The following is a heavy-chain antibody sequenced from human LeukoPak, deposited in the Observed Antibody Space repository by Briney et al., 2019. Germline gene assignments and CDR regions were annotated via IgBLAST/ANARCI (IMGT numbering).Heavy chain of an antibody. D-gene: IGHD1-26*01. V-gene: IGHV4-34*01. CDR1: GGSFSGYY. CDR2: INHSGST. J-gene: IGHJ6*03. CDR3: ARAGSRHHYYYYMDV. Sequence: SETLSLTCAVYGGSFSGYYWSWIRQPPGKGLEWIGEINHSGSTNYNPSLKSRVTISVDTSKNQFSLKLSSVTAADTAVYYCARAGSRHHYYYYMDVWGKGTTVTVSS.